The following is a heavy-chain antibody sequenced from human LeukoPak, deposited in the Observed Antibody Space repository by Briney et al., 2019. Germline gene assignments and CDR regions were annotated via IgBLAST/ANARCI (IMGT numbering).Heavy chain of an antibody. V-gene: IGHV4-59*01. Sequence: SETLSLTCTVSGGSISSYYWSWIRQTPGKGLEWIGYIYYSGSTNFNPSLKSRVTISVDTSKNQFSLKLSSVTAADTAVYYCASSMVRGGPWFDPWGQGTLVTVSS. CDR2: IYYSGST. D-gene: IGHD3-10*01. J-gene: IGHJ5*02. CDR3: ASSMVRGGPWFDP. CDR1: GGSISSYY.